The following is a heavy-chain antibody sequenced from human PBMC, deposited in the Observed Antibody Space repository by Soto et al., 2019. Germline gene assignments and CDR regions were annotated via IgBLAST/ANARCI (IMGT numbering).Heavy chain of an antibody. V-gene: IGHV3-23*01. CDR3: AKGADYYGSGSYYNPDYYYYGMDV. CDR2: ISGSGGST. D-gene: IGHD3-10*01. CDR1: GFTFSSYA. J-gene: IGHJ6*02. Sequence: EVQLLESGGGLVQPGGYLRLSCAASGFTFSSYAMSWVRQAPGKGLEWVSAISGSGGSTYYADSVKGRFTISRDNSKNTLYLQMNSLRAEDTAVYYCAKGADYYGSGSYYNPDYYYYGMDVWGQGTTVTVSS.